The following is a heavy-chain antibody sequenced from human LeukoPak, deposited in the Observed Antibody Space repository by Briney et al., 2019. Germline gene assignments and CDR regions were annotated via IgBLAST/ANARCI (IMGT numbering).Heavy chain of an antibody. J-gene: IGHJ2*01. Sequence: GGSLRLSCAASGFTFSNYAMSWVRQAPGKGLEWVSAISGSGGDTHYADSVKGRFTISRDNSKNTLYLQMNSPRAEDTAVYYCAKRTAERAGSFDLWGRGTLVTVSS. V-gene: IGHV3-23*01. CDR2: ISGSGGDT. D-gene: IGHD5-24*01. CDR3: AKRTAERAGSFDL. CDR1: GFTFSNYA.